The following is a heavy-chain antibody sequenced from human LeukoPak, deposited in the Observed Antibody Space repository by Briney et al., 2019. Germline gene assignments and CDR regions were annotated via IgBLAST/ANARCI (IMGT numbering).Heavy chain of an antibody. D-gene: IGHD3-22*01. CDR3: AKDQSQFVYDSSGYSTDY. V-gene: IGHV3-23*01. J-gene: IGHJ4*02. Sequence: GGSLRLSCTASGFTFGDYAMSWVRQAPGKGLEWVSAISNSGDNTYYADSAKGRFTISRDNSKNTLYLQMNSLRAEDTAVYYCAKDQSQFVYDSSGYSTDYWGQGTLVTVSS. CDR2: ISNSGDNT. CDR1: GFTFGDYA.